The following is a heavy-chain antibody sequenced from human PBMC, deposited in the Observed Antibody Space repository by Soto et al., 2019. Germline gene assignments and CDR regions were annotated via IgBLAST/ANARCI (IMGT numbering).Heavy chain of an antibody. J-gene: IGHJ3*02. Sequence: PGGSLRLSCAASGFTFSTYNINWVRQAPGKGLEWVSSISSGSSFIFYADSVKGRFTISRDNAKNSLYLQMNSLRAEDTAVYYCVRDTSAPTHYEFWSGPLAFEIWGQGTMVTVSS. V-gene: IGHV3-21*01. CDR2: ISSGSSFI. CDR3: VRDTSAPTHYEFWSGPLAFEI. D-gene: IGHD3-3*01. CDR1: GFTFSTYN.